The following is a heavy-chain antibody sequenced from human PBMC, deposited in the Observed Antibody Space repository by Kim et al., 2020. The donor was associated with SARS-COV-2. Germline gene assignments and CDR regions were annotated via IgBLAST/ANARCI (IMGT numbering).Heavy chain of an antibody. J-gene: IGHJ6*02. D-gene: IGHD3-10*01. V-gene: IGHV3-21*01. Sequence: SVKGRFTISRDNAENSLFRQMNSRREEDTAVYYCTRDWVVRGMTYNYGMDVWGQGTTVTVSS. CDR3: TRDWVVRGMTYNYGMDV.